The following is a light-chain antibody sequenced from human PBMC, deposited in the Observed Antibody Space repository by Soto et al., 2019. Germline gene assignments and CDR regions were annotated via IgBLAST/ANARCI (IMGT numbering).Light chain of an antibody. V-gene: IGKV3-20*01. CDR3: QQYASSLVYT. CDR2: SAS. J-gene: IGKJ2*01. CDR1: QSISSRY. Sequence: EIELTQSPGTLSLSPGERAILSCRVSQSISSRYLAWYQLKPGQAPRLLIYSASNRATGIPDRFSGSGSGTDLTLTISRLEPEDFAVYYCQQYASSLVYTFGQGTRLDIK.